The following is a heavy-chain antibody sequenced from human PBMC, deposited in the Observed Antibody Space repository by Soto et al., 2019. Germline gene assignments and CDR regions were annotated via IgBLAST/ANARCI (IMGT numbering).Heavy chain of an antibody. J-gene: IGHJ3*02. D-gene: IGHD3-10*01. V-gene: IGHV4-59*08. CDR2: IFYSGST. Sequence: PSETLSLTCTVSGGSIRSYYWSWIRQPPGKGLEWIGYIFYSGSTNYNPSLKSRVTISVDTSKNQFSLKLSSVTAADTAVYFCARTYGRGAFDIWGQGTMVTVSS. CDR1: GGSIRSYY. CDR3: ARTYGRGAFDI.